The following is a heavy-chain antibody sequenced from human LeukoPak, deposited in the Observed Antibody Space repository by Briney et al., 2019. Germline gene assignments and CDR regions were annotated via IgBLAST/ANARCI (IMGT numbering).Heavy chain of an antibody. J-gene: IGHJ4*02. CDR1: GFTVSSNS. V-gene: IGHV3-53*05. Sequence: PGGSLRLSCTVSGFTVSSNSMSWVRQAPGKGLEWVSFIYSGGNTHYSDSVKGRFTISRDNSKNTLYLQMNSLRAEDTAVYYCANGDDILTGYSFDYWGQGTLVTVSS. CDR2: IYSGGNT. CDR3: ANGDDILTGYSFDY. D-gene: IGHD3-9*01.